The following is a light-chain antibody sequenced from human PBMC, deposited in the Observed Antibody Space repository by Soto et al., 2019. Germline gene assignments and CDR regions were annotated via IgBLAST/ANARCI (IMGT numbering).Light chain of an antibody. V-gene: IGKV3-15*01. J-gene: IGKJ1*01. CDR2: DIS. Sequence: EIVMTQSPATLSVSPGEGATLSCRASQSVGSDLAWYQQKPGQPPRLLISDISTRATGIPARFSGSGSGTEFTLTIRSLPSEDFAIYYCYHYNNWPPCTFGQGNKV. CDR1: QSVGSD. CDR3: YHYNNWPPCT.